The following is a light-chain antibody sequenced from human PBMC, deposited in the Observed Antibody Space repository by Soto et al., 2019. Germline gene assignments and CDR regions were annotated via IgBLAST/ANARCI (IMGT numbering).Light chain of an antibody. Sequence: EIVMTQSPATPSVSPGERATPSCRASRGISSNLAWYQQKPGQAPRLLIYDASTRATGIPARFSGSGSGTEFTLTISSLQSEDFAVYYCHQYNNWPPWTFGQGTKVDIK. CDR1: RGISSN. CDR3: HQYNNWPPWT. V-gene: IGKV3-15*01. CDR2: DAS. J-gene: IGKJ1*01.